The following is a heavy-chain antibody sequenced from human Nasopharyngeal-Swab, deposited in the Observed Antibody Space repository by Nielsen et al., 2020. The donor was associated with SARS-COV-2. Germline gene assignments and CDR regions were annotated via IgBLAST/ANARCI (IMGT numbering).Heavy chain of an antibody. CDR2: ISPTSDYI. J-gene: IGHJ5*01. D-gene: IGHD4-17*01. CDR3: VRGSYGHYDS. CDR1: GFTFSSYT. Sequence: GESLKISCAASGFTFSSYTMNWVRQAPGEGPEWVSSISPTSDYIYYAESVKGRFTISRDNAKNSLFLQMNSLRAEETAIYYCVRGSYGHYDSWGQGALITVSS. V-gene: IGHV3-21*06.